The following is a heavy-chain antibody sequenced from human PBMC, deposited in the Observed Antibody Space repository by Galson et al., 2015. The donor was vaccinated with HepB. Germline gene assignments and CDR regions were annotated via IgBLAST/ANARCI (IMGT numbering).Heavy chain of an antibody. J-gene: IGHJ3*02. CDR2: ISSNGGST. CDR1: GFTFSSYA. CDR3: ATSGPYCSSTSCYSISAFDI. D-gene: IGHD2-2*01. V-gene: IGHV3-64*01. Sequence: SLRLSCAASGFTFSSYAMHWVRQAPGKGLEYVSAISSNGGSTYYANSVKGRFTISRDNSKNTLYLQMGSLRAEDMAVYYCATSGPYCSSTSCYSISAFDIWGQGTMVTASS.